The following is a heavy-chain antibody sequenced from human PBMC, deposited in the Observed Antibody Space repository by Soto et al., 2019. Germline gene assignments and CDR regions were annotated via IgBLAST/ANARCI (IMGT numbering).Heavy chain of an antibody. CDR1: GYTFTSYA. V-gene: IGHV1-3*01. J-gene: IGHJ4*02. CDR2: INAGNGNT. Sequence: ASVKVSCKASGYTFTSYAMHWVRQAPGQRLEWMGWINAGNGNTKYSQKFQGRVTNTRDTSASTAYMELSSLRSEDTAVYYCARARYFDWLNDYWGQGTLVTVSS. CDR3: ARARYFDWLNDY. D-gene: IGHD3-9*01.